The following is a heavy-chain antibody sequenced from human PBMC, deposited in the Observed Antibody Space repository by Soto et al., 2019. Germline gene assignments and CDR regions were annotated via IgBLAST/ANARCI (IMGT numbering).Heavy chain of an antibody. CDR2: IYYTGTT. V-gene: IGHV4-30-4*01. CDR3: ARGDWFHP. CDR1: GGSISAGDYY. J-gene: IGHJ5*02. Sequence: QVQLQESGPGLVKPSQTLSLTCTVSGGSISAGDYYWNWIRQPPGKGLEWIGYIYYTGTTKYNPSLKSRATLSVNTSKNRISLNLTSVTAADSAVYYCARGDWFHPWGPGTLVTVSS.